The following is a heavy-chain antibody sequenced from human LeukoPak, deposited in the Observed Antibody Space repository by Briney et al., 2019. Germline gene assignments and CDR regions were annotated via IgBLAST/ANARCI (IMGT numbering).Heavy chain of an antibody. V-gene: IGHV3-7*01. CDR3: ARSSGRGLVIAATFDY. J-gene: IGHJ4*02. D-gene: IGHD2-15*01. CDR2: IKQDGSEK. Sequence: PGGSLRLSRAASGFAFSSYWMSWVRQAPGKGLEWVANIKQDGSEKYYVDSVKGRFTISRDNAKNSLYLQMNGLRAEDTAVYYCARSSGRGLVIAATFDYWGQGTLVTVSS. CDR1: GFAFSSYW.